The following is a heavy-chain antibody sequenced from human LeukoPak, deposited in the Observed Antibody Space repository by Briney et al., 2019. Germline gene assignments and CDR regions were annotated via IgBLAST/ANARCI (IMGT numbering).Heavy chain of an antibody. CDR2: ISYDGSNK. D-gene: IGHD3-3*01. CDR3: ARETIYDSGYYYYGMDA. CDR1: GFTFSSYA. J-gene: IGHJ6*02. V-gene: IGHV3-30*04. Sequence: GGSLRLSCAASGFTFSSYAMHWVRQAPGKGLEWVAVISYDGSNKYYADSVKGRFTISRDNSKNTLYLQMNSLRAEDTAVYYCARETIYDSGYYYYGMDAWGQGTTVAVSS.